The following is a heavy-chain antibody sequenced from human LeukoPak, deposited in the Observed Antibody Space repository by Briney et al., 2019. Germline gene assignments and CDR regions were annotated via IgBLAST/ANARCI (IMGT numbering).Heavy chain of an antibody. Sequence: PGGSLRLSCVTSGFNFSDSRMTWVRQAPGKGLQWVAYVNRDGTEKHFLDSVEGRFTISRDNAKKSLYLQMSSLRPQDTAVYFCVRGDWYFESWGQGTLVTVSS. CDR3: VRGDWYFES. V-gene: IGHV3-7*04. CDR1: GFNFSDSR. D-gene: IGHD2-21*01. J-gene: IGHJ4*02. CDR2: VNRDGTEK.